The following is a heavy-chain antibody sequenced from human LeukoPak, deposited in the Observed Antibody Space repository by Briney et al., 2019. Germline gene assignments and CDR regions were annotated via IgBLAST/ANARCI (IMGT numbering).Heavy chain of an antibody. CDR2: IYYSGST. V-gene: IGHV4-59*01. CDR1: GGSISSYY. J-gene: IGHJ5*02. CDR3: ARVGRASRWFDP. Sequence: PSETLSLTCTVSGGSISSYYWSWIRQPPGKGLEWIGYIYYSGSTNYNPSLKSRVTTSVDTSKNQFSLKLSSVTAADTAVYYCARVGRASRWFDPWGQGTLVTVSS. D-gene: IGHD3-16*01.